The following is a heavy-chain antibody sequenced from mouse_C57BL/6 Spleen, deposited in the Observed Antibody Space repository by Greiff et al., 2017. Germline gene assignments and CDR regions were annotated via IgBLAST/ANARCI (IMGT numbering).Heavy chain of an antibody. D-gene: IGHD1-1*01. V-gene: IGHV1-26*01. CDR1: GYTFTDYY. J-gene: IGHJ1*03. CDR2: INPNNGGT. Sequence: VQLQQSGPELVKPGASVKISCKASGYTFTDYYMNWVKQSHGKSLEWIGDINPNNGGTSYNQKFKSKATLTVDKSSSTAYMELRSLTSEDSAVYYCARRTGVVRDWYFDVWGTGTTVTVSS. CDR3: ARRTGVVRDWYFDV.